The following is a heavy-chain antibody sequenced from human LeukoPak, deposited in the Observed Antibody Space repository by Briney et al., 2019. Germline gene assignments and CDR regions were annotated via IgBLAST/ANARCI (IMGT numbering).Heavy chain of an antibody. D-gene: IGHD4-23*01. CDR2: IIPIFGTA. V-gene: IGHV1-69*05. CDR1: GGTFSSYA. Sequence: GASVKVSCKASGGTFSSYAISWVRQAPGQGLEWMGGIIPIFGTANYAQKLQGRVTMTTDTSTSTAYMELRSLRSDDTAVYYCARDLYGGNSGSFFDYWGQGTLVTVSS. CDR3: ARDLYGGNSGSFFDY. J-gene: IGHJ4*02.